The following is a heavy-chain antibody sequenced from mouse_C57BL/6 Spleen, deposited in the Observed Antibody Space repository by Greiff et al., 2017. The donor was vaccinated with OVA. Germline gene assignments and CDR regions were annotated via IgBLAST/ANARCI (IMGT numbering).Heavy chain of an antibody. CDR2: ISSGGDYT. D-gene: IGHD2-4*01. CDR3: TRVEYYDLYFGD. J-gene: IGHJ2*01. V-gene: IGHV5-9-1*02. Sequence: EVKLVESGEGLVKPGASLKLSCAASGFTFSSYAMSWVRQTPEKRLEWVAYISSGGDYTYYADNVKGRFTLSRDNARNTLYLQISSLTSEDTVMYYGTRVEYYDLYFGDWGKGTTLTVAS. CDR1: GFTFSSYA.